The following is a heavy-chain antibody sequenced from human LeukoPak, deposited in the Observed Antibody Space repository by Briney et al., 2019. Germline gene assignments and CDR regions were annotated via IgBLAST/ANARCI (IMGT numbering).Heavy chain of an antibody. CDR1: GFTFSSYI. J-gene: IGHJ4*02. V-gene: IGHV3-21*01. CDR3: ARVFRAGGAFDY. CDR2: ISSSGTYI. Sequence: PGGSLRLSCAASGFTFSSYIMNWVRQAPGKGLEWVSSISSSGTYIYYADSVKGRFTISRDNAKNSLYLQMDSLRAEDTAVYYCARVFRAGGAFDYWGQGTLVTVSS. D-gene: IGHD3-16*01.